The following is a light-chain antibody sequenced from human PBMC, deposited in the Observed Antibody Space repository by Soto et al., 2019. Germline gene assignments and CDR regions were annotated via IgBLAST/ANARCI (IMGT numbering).Light chain of an antibody. CDR1: QSVSNNY. CDR3: QQRLTGPWT. Sequence: EIVLTQSPGTLSLSPGERVALSCRASQSVSNNYLAWYQQKPGQAPRLLMYVASERASGVPARFSGSGSGTDFTLTISSLEPEDFASYYCQQRLTGPWTFGQGTRVEI. CDR2: VAS. J-gene: IGKJ1*01. V-gene: IGKV3-11*01.